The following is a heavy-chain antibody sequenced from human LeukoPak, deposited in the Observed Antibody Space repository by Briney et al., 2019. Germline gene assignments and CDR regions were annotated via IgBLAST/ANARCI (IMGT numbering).Heavy chain of an antibody. CDR2: ISYSGST. CDR3: ARANGGNSNFDY. CDR1: GGSISSSH. V-gene: IGHV4-59*01. Sequence: SETLSLTCNVSGGSISSSHWSWIRQPPGKGLEWIGYISYSGSTIYNPSLKSRVTISVDTSKNQFSLKLSSVTAADTAVYYCARANGGNSNFDYWGQGTLVTVSS. J-gene: IGHJ4*02. D-gene: IGHD4-23*01.